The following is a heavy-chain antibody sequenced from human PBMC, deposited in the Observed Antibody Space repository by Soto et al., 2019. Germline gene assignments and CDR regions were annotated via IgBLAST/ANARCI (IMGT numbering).Heavy chain of an antibody. V-gene: IGHV3-74*01. J-gene: IGHJ4*02. D-gene: IGHD3-10*01. CDR2: IKGHESQI. CDR1: GFTFSTYW. CDR3: ARGALRAYYLDY. Sequence: VQLVESGGGLVQPGGSLRLSCAASGFTFSTYWMHWVRQAPGKGLVWVSRIKGHESQINYADSVEGRFTVSRDNAKNTLYLQINSLRAEDTAVYYCARGALRAYYLDYWGQGALVTVSS.